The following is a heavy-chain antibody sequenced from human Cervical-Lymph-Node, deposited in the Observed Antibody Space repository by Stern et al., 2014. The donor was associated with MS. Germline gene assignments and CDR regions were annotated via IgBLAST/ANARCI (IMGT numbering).Heavy chain of an antibody. J-gene: IGHJ5*02. CDR2: INTANGNT. D-gene: IGHD6-13*01. Sequence: VQLVQSGAEVKKPGASVKVSCKASGYTFTKYAIHWVRQAPGQRLEWMGRINTANGNTDYSQKFQGRLTITGETSASTVYMDLRSLRSEDTARYYCAKDHSSSWYVEGDWFDPWGQGTLVTVSS. CDR3: AKDHSSSWYVEGDWFDP. CDR1: GYTFTKYA. V-gene: IGHV1-3*04.